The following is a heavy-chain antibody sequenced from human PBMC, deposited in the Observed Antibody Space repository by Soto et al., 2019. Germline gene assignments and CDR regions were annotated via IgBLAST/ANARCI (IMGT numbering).Heavy chain of an antibody. V-gene: IGHV3-21*06. J-gene: IGHJ4*02. CDR2: ISSTTNYI. CDR3: ARESEDLTSNFDY. Sequence: GGALRLSCAASGFTFTRYSMNWVRQAAGKGLEWVSSISSTTNYIYYGDSMKGRFTISRDNAKNSLYLEMNSLRAEDTAVYYCARESEDLTSNFDYWGQGTLVTVSS. CDR1: GFTFTRYS.